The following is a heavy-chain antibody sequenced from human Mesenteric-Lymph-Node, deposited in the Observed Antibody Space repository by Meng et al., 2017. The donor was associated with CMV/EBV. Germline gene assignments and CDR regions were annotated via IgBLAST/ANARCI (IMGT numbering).Heavy chain of an antibody. CDR1: GFTFSSYW. CDR2: INTDGSST. Sequence: GESPKTSRAASGFTFSSYWMHWVRQAPGKGLVWVSRINTDGSSTSYADSVKGRFTISRDNAKNTLYLQMNSLRAEDTAVYYCARDPSTVQIFDYWGQGTLVTVSS. V-gene: IGHV3-74*01. CDR3: ARDPSTVQIFDY. D-gene: IGHD1-1*01. J-gene: IGHJ4*02.